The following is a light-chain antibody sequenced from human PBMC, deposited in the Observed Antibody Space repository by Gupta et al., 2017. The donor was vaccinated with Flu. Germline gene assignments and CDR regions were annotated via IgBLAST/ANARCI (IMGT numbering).Light chain of an antibody. J-gene: IGLJ2*01. CDR2: AKN. CDR3: YYRDRNHNHQAV. CDR1: RHRNSY. Sequence: QTVRITSQGDRHRNSYASWYQPKPGPAPLLVSYAKNIRPSAIPDRCSGSSSATTAFFTIPGAEAEDDADYDGYYRDRNHNHQAVFGGGTKLTVL. V-gene: IGLV3-19*01.